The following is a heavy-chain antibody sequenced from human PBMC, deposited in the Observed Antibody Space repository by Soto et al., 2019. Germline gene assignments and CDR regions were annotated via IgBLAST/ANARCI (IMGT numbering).Heavy chain of an antibody. D-gene: IGHD3-22*01. V-gene: IGHV5-10-1*01. CDR3: ARHLYYDDTAYSGSYY. CDR1: GYSFTTYW. J-gene: IGHJ4*01. Sequence: GESLKISCKGSGYSFTTYWISWVRQMPGKGLEWMGRIDPSDSYTNYSPSFQGHVTISADKSISTAYLQWSSLKASDTAMYYCARHLYYDDTAYSGSYYRAQRNPVTVS. CDR2: IDPSDSYT.